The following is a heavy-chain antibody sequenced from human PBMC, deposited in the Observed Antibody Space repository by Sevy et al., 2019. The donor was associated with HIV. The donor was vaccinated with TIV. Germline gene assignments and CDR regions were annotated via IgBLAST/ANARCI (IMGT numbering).Heavy chain of an antibody. CDR3: ARAPPLRAGAASLSWCDT. Sequence: SETLSLTCTVSGGSISAYYWSWIRQPPGKPLEYIGYIYYTGSTNYNPSLKSRVTISVDTSKNQFSLKLNSVTAADTALYFCARAPPLRAGAASLSWCDTRGEGTLLTLSS. V-gene: IGHV4-59*01. CDR1: GGSISAYY. CDR2: IYYTGST. D-gene: IGHD6-25*01. J-gene: IGHJ5*02.